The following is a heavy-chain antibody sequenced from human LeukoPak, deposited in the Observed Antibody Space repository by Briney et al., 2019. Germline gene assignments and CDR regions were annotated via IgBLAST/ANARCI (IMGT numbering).Heavy chain of an antibody. CDR3: ARDRAMGPEVADDDFDY. CDR1: GFTFRTYA. Sequence: GGSLRLSCAASGFTFRTYAMHWVRQAPGKGLEWVAVISYDGSDKNYAKSVRGRFTISRDNSKNTLYLQMNSLRAEDTAVYYCARDRAMGPEVADDDFDYWGQGTLVAVSS. CDR2: ISYDGSDK. J-gene: IGHJ4*02. D-gene: IGHD5-12*01. V-gene: IGHV3-33*05.